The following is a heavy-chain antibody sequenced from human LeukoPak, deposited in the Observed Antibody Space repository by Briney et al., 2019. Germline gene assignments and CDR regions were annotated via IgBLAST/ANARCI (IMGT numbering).Heavy chain of an antibody. CDR2: LYNIEST. CDR1: GGSIGRSSYY. V-gene: IGHV4-39*01. Sequence: SETLSLTCSVSGGSIGRSSYYWGWIRQPPGKGLEWIGSLYNIESTYYNPSLQSRVTISVDTSKNQFSLKLSSVTAADTAVYYCARHPTLTSGGNFDCWGQGALVTVSS. J-gene: IGHJ4*02. D-gene: IGHD3-16*01. CDR3: ARHPTLTSGGNFDC.